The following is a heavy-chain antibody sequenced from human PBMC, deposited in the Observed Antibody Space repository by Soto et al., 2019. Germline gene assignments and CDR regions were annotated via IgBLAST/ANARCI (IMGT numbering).Heavy chain of an antibody. CDR1: GVNFINHA. V-gene: IGHV3-23*01. D-gene: IGHD3-3*01. J-gene: IGHJ6*01. CDR3: ATSVSPGVGRVSYSFGVDI. Sequence: GGPLRRSCAASGVNFINHAMSWVRQAPGKGLEWLSAISGRGCSTYDAGSVTGRFTSSREKSKTPLNLQMNSLRPEHTVVYSCATSVSPGVGRVSYSFGVDIWGQGTTVTASS. CDR2: ISGRGCST.